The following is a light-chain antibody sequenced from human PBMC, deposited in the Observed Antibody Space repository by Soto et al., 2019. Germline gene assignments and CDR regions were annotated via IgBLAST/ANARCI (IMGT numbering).Light chain of an antibody. V-gene: IGKV4-1*01. CDR1: QSVLYSSNNKNY. J-gene: IGKJ1*01. CDR3: QQYYSPPVT. CDR2: WAS. Sequence: DIVMTQSPDSLAVSLGERATINCKSSQSVLYSSNNKNYLAWYQQKPGQPPKLLIYWASTRESGVPDRFSGSGSGTDFPLTISSLQAEDVAVYYCQQYYSPPVTFGQGTKVEIK.